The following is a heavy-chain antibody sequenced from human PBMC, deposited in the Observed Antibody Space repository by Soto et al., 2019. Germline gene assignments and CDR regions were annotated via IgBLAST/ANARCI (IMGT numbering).Heavy chain of an antibody. CDR2: ISSSSSYI. Sequence: EVQLVESGGGLVKPGGTLRLSCAASGFTFSRYSMNWLRQALGKEMEGVSSISSSSSYIYYADSVKGRFTISRDNAKNSLYLQMNSLRAEDTAVYYCARDQPGYSYGYGLGYWGQGTLVTVSS. CDR1: GFTFSRYS. D-gene: IGHD5-18*01. CDR3: ARDQPGYSYGYGLGY. V-gene: IGHV3-21*01. J-gene: IGHJ4*02.